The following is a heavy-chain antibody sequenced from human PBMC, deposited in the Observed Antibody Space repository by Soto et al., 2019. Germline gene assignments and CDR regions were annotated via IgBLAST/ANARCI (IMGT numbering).Heavy chain of an antibody. Sequence: PSETLSLTCAVSGGSISSGGYSWSWIRQPPGKGLEWIGYIYHSGSTYYNPSLKSRVTISVDRSKNQFSLKLSSVTAADTAMYYCARGATMVRGVIIGGSWFDPWGQGTLVTGSS. CDR2: IYHSGST. V-gene: IGHV4-30-2*01. D-gene: IGHD3-10*01. CDR3: ARGATMVRGVIIGGSWFDP. J-gene: IGHJ5*02. CDR1: GGSISSGGYS.